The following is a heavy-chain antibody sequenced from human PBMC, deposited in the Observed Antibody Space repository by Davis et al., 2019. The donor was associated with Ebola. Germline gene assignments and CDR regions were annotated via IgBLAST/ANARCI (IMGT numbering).Heavy chain of an antibody. J-gene: IGHJ6*02. CDR2: INHSGST. Sequence: GSLRLSCAVSGGSFSGYYWSWIRQPPGKGLEWIGEINHSGSTNYNPSLKSRVTISVDTSKNQFSLKLSSVTAADTAVYYCARGSRLLLRRGYYYYGMDVWGQGTTVTVSS. V-gene: IGHV4-34*01. CDR1: GGSFSGYY. D-gene: IGHD3-22*01. CDR3: ARGSRLLLRRGYYYYGMDV.